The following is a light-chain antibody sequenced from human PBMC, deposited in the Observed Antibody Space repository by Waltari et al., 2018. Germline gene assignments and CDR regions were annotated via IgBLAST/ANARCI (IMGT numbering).Light chain of an antibody. Sequence: EIVMTQSPATLSVSPGEGATLSCRASQSVSSNLAWYQHKPGQAPRLLIYGASTRATGIPARFIGSGSGTEFTLTISSLQSEDFAFYYCQQYNNWPPEDTFGQGTKLEIK. CDR2: GAS. V-gene: IGKV3-15*01. CDR1: QSVSSN. J-gene: IGKJ2*01. CDR3: QQYNNWPPEDT.